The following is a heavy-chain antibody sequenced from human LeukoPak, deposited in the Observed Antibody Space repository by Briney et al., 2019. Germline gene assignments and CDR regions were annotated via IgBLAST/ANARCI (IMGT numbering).Heavy chain of an antibody. CDR1: GFTFSSYA. CDR3: AKDLGYCSGGSCYELDY. CDR2: ISGSGGST. Sequence: PGGSLRLSCAASGFTFSSYAMSWVRQAPGKGLEWVSAISGSGGSTYYADSVKGRFTISRDNSKNTLYLQMNSLRAEDTAEYYCAKDLGYCSGGSCYELDYRGQGTLVTVSS. D-gene: IGHD2-15*01. J-gene: IGHJ4*02. V-gene: IGHV3-23*01.